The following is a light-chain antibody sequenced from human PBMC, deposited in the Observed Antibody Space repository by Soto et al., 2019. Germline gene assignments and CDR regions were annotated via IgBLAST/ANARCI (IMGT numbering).Light chain of an antibody. J-gene: IGLJ1*01. CDR3: SSHTSGDTRV. Sequence: QSALTQPASVSGSPGQSIAISCTGTSSDVGGYDYDSWYQQHPDKAPKLIIYEVTKRPSGVSNRFSGSKSGNTASLTISGLQPDDEADYYCSSHTSGDTRVFGSGTKLTVL. CDR1: SSDVGGYDY. CDR2: EVT. V-gene: IGLV2-14*01.